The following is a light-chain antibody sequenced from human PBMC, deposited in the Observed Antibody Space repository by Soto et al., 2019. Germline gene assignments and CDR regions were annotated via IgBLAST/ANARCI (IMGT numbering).Light chain of an antibody. CDR1: QNINSW. CDR3: QQFHSFSRT. V-gene: IGKV1-5*01. Sequence: DIQMNQSPSSLSASVGDRVTITCRASQNINSWLAWYQQKPGKAPNLLIYDASTLESGVPSRFSGSGSGTEFTLTISSLQPEDFATYYCQQFHSFSRTFGQGTKVDIK. J-gene: IGKJ1*01. CDR2: DAS.